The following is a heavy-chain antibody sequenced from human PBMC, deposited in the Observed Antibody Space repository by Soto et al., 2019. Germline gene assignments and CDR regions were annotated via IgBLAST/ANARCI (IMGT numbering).Heavy chain of an antibody. CDR3: ASTKYDSSAYYYWYLGL. CDR1: EDTFRNYA. V-gene: IGHV1-69*06. D-gene: IGHD3-22*01. J-gene: IGHJ2*01. Sequence: QVELVQSGAEVKKPGSSVKVSCQASEDTFRNYAISWVRQAPGQGLEWMGGIIPIFGTANYAQQFPGRVTITADISGNTVYLELSSLRSEETAVYYCASTKYDSSAYYYWYLGLWGRGNLVTVSS. CDR2: IIPIFGTA.